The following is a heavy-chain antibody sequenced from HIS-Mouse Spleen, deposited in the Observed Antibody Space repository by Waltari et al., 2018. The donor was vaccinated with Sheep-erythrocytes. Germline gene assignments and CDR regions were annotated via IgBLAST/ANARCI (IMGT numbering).Heavy chain of an antibody. CDR2: IYNGGST. CDR3: ARGHPDYGDYDAFDI. CDR1: GFTVSSNY. J-gene: IGHJ3*02. D-gene: IGHD4-17*01. V-gene: IGHV3-53*01. Sequence: EVQLVESGGGLIQPGGSLRLSCAASGFTVSSNYMSWVRQAPGKGLEWVSVIYNGGSTYYADSVKGRFTISRDNSKNTLYLQMNSLRAEDTAVYYCARGHPDYGDYDAFDIWGQGTMVTVSS.